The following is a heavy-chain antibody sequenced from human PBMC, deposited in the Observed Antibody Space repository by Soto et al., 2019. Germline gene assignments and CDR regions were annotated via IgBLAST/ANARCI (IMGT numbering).Heavy chain of an antibody. J-gene: IGHJ4*02. CDR2: IYYSGST. Sequence: PSETLSLTCTVPGGSISSSSYYWGWIRQPPGKGLEWIGSIYYSGSTYYNPSLKSRVTISVDTSKNQFSLKLSSVTAADTAVYYCARPNYGDYDFDYWGQGTLVTVSS. CDR1: GGSISSSSYY. D-gene: IGHD4-17*01. V-gene: IGHV4-39*01. CDR3: ARPNYGDYDFDY.